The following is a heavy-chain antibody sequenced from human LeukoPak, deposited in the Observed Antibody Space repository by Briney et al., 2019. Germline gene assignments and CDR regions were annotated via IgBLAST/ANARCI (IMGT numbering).Heavy chain of an antibody. CDR1: GYDFINYG. CDR2: RSIYNGNT. CDR3: ARGGPSRSRSSSREYYLDY. Sequence: ASVKVSCKASGYDFINYGISWVRQAPGQGLEWMGWRSIYNGNTDYKLQGRVTMTTDTSTSTAYMELRSLRSDDTAVYYRARGGPSRSRSSSREYYLDYWGQGTLVTASS. D-gene: IGHD6-6*01. J-gene: IGHJ4*02. V-gene: IGHV1-18*01.